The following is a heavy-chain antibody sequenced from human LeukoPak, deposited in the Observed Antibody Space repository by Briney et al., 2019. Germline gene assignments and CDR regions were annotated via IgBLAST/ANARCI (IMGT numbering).Heavy chain of an antibody. J-gene: IGHJ5*02. D-gene: IGHD3-22*01. Sequence: ASVKVSCKASGYTFTGYYMHWVRQAPGQGLEWMGWINPNSGGTNYAQKFQGRVTMTRDTSISTAYMELSRLRSDDTAVYYCARYYYDSSGYYPDFDPWGQGALVTVSS. CDR2: INPNSGGT. V-gene: IGHV1-2*02. CDR3: ARYYYDSSGYYPDFDP. CDR1: GYTFTGYY.